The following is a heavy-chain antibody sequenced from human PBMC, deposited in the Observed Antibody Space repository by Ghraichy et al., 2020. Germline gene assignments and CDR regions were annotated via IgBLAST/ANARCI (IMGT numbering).Heavy chain of an antibody. J-gene: IGHJ2*01. V-gene: IGHV4-34*01. CDR2: INHSGST. D-gene: IGHD3-3*01. Sequence: SETLSLTCAVYGGSFSGYYWSWIRQPPGKGLEWIGEINHSGSTNYNPSLKSRVTISVDTSKNQFSLKLSSVTAADTAVYYCARAQWTIFGVVTWAYWYFDLWGRGTLVTVSS. CDR3: ARAQWTIFGVVTWAYWYFDL. CDR1: GGSFSGYY.